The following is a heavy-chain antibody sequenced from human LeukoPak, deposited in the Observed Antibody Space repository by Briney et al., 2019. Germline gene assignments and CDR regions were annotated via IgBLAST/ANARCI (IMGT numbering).Heavy chain of an antibody. V-gene: IGHV2-70*11. J-gene: IGHJ3*02. CDR1: GFSLSTTGIC. CDR3: ARIRGGGSAWTKDAFDI. Sequence: ASGPTLVNPTQALTLTRTFSGFSLSTTGICVSWIRQPPGKALEWLARIDWDDDKYYSTSLKTRLTISKDTSKNQVVLTMTNMDPVDTATYYCARIRGGGSAWTKDAFDIWGQGTMVTVSS. CDR2: IDWDDDK. D-gene: IGHD1-26*01.